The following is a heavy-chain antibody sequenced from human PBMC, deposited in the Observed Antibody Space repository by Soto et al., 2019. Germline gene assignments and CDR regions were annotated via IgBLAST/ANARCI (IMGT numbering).Heavy chain of an antibody. CDR1: GFTFDDYT. Sequence: GGSLRLSCAASGFTFDDYTMHWVRQAPGKGLEWVSLISWDGGSTYYADSVKGRFTISRDNSKNSLYLQMKSLRTEDTALYYCAKDMRRYYYYGMDVWGQGTTVTVSS. V-gene: IGHV3-43*01. CDR2: ISWDGGST. J-gene: IGHJ6*02. CDR3: AKDMRRYYYYGMDV.